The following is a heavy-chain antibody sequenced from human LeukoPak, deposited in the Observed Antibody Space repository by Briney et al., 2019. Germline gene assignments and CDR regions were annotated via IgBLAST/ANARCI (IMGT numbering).Heavy chain of an antibody. D-gene: IGHD6-13*01. J-gene: IGHJ4*02. Sequence: PSETLSLTCTVSGGPMSSYYWTWIRQPAGKGLEWIGRMYTSGSTNYNPSLKSRVTMSIDTSKKQFSLRLHTVTAADTAVYYCATYDQQLAFDNWGQGTLVTVSS. CDR1: GGPMSSYY. CDR2: MYTSGST. V-gene: IGHV4-4*07. CDR3: ATYDQQLAFDN.